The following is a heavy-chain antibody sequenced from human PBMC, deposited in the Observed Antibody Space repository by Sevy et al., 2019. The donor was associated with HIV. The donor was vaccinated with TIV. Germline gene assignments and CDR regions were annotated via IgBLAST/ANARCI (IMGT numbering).Heavy chain of an antibody. Sequence: GGSLRLSCAASGFAFSSSWMTWVRQAPGKGLEWVANIKQDGSEKYYVDFMKGRFTISRDNGKNSLYLQMNSVRAEDTAVYYLARLGTGFIYYYYYGMDVWGQGTTVTVSS. D-gene: IGHD1-1*01. J-gene: IGHJ6*02. CDR2: IKQDGSEK. V-gene: IGHV3-7*01. CDR3: ARLGTGFIYYYYYGMDV. CDR1: GFAFSSSW.